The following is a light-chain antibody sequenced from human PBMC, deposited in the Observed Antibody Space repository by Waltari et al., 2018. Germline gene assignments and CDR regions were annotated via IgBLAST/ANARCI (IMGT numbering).Light chain of an antibody. V-gene: IGKV1-5*03. CDR1: QSVNTW. Sequence: IQMTQSPSTLSASAGDRVVITCRASQSVNTWLAWYQQRPGKAPNLLMYRASSLRSGVPSRFSGRGSGTEFTLTINSLQPDDFASYYCQQYNSFPWTFGQGTKVEIK. J-gene: IGKJ1*01. CDR3: QQYNSFPWT. CDR2: RAS.